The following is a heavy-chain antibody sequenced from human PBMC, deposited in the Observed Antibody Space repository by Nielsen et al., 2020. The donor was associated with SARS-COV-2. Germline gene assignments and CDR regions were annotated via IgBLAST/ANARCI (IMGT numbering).Heavy chain of an antibody. CDR1: GFTVSSNY. CDR2: IYSGGST. J-gene: IGHJ4*02. Sequence: GESLKISCAASGFTVSSNYMSWVRQAPGKGLEWVSVIYSGGSTYYADSVKGRFTISRDNSKNTLYLQMNSLRAEDTAVYYCARDRAQGGYYFDYWGQGTLVTVSS. CDR3: ARDRAQGGYYFDY. V-gene: IGHV3-53*01. D-gene: IGHD3-16*01.